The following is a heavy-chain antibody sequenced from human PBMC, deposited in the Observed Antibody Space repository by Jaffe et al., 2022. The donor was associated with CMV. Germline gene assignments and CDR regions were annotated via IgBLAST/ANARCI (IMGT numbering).Heavy chain of an antibody. CDR1: GFTVSSSY. V-gene: IGHV3-53*01. D-gene: IGHD1-1*01. J-gene: IGHJ3*02. CDR3: ARGETFQYPPGEAFGI. Sequence: EMQLVESGGGLIQPGGSLRLSCAASGFTVSSSYMSWVRQAPGKGLEWLSVIYSDGTTFYADSVKGRFTISRDTSNNKIYLQMNTLRAEDTAVYSCARGETFQYPPGEAFGIWGQGTLVTVSS. CDR2: IYSDGTT.